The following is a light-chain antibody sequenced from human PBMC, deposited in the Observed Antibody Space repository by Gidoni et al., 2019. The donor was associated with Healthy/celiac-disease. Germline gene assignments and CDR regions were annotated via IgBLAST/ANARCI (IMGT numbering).Light chain of an antibody. CDR2: AAS. J-gene: IGKJ2*01. CDR3: QQSYSTPYT. V-gene: IGKV1-39*01. CDR1: QSISSY. Sequence: DIQMTQSQSSLSASVGDRVTITCRASQSISSYLNWYQQKPGKAPKLLIYAASSLQSGVPSRFSGSGSVTDFTLTISSLQPEDFATYYCQQSYSTPYTFGQXTKLEIK.